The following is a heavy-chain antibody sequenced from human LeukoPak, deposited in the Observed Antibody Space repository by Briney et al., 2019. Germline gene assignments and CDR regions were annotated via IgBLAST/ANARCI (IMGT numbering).Heavy chain of an antibody. D-gene: IGHD6-19*01. CDR2: ISCDGNNK. CDR1: VLTLRSYP. J-gene: IGHJ3*02. V-gene: IGHV3-30*04. Sequence: GGSLRLSCAASVLTLRSYPMHWVPRAPGKGLEWEAVISCDGNNKYYADCVERRFPIPRDNHNNTLSLQMHSLRREDASVFYCARDRIAVAVWVFDIWRQGTMVSVCS. CDR3: ARDRIAVAVWVFDI.